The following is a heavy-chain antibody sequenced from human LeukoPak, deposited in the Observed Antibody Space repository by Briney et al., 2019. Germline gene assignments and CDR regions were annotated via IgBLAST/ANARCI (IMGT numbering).Heavy chain of an antibody. D-gene: IGHD5-12*01. V-gene: IGHV3-21*01. CDR1: GFTFSSYS. Sequence: GGSLRLSCAASGFTFSSYSMNWVRQAPGKGLEWVSSISSSSSYIYYADSVKGRFTISRDNSKNTLYLQMNSLRAEDTAMYYCASSYSGYAWGDYWGQGTLVSVSS. CDR2: ISSSSSYI. J-gene: IGHJ4*02. CDR3: ASSYSGYAWGDY.